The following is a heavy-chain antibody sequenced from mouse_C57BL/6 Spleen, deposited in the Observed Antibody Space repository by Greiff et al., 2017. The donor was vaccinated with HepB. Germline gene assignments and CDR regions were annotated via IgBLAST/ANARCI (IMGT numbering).Heavy chain of an antibody. CDR2: ISYDGSN. D-gene: IGHD2-3*01. Sequence: VQLKQSGPGLVKPSQSLSLTCSVTGYSITSGYYWNWIRQFPGNKLEWMGYISYDGSNNYNPSLKNRISITRDTSKNQFFLKLNSVTTEDTATYYCARDDELYFDVWGTGTTVTVSS. CDR3: ARDDELYFDV. J-gene: IGHJ1*03. V-gene: IGHV3-6*01. CDR1: GYSITSGYY.